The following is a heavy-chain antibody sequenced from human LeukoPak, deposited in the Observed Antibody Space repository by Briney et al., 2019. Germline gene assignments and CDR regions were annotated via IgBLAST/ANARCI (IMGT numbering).Heavy chain of an antibody. CDR1: GFTFSSYG. D-gene: IGHD5-12*01. CDR2: IYSGGST. CDR3: AREVDNWFDA. V-gene: IGHV3-NL1*01. J-gene: IGHJ5*02. Sequence: PGRSLRLSCAASGFTFSSYGMHWVRQAPGKGLEWVSVIYSGGSTYYADSVKGRFTISRDNSKNTVYLQMNSLRVEDTAVYYCAREVDNWFDAWGQGTLVTVSS.